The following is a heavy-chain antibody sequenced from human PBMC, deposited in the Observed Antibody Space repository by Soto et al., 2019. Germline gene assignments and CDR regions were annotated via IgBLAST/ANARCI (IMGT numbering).Heavy chain of an antibody. J-gene: IGHJ4*02. V-gene: IGHV3-23*01. CDR1: GFTFNNYA. CDR2: ISSPRNGVYT. Sequence: EVQLLESGGGLVQPGGSLRLSCAASGFTFNNYAMSWVRQAPGKGLDWVAGISSPRNGVYTYYTDSGKGRFTISRDDSMNILYLQMSSLRAEDTAVYFCEKGDRPYCGAGSCYPSDHWGQGTLVTVSP. D-gene: IGHD2-15*01. CDR3: EKGDRPYCGAGSCYPSDH.